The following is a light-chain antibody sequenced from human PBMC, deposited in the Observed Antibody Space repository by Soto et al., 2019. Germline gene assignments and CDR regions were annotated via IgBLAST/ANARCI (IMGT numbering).Light chain of an antibody. CDR1: NIESKS. CDR2: DDT. Sequence: SYELTQPPSLSVAPGQTARISCEEDNIESKSVHWYQQMPGQAPVLVVFDDTDRPSGVPERFSGSNSGNTATLTISRVEAGDEADYYCQVRDSTNEHEAIFGGGTKLTVL. J-gene: IGLJ2*01. V-gene: IGLV3-21*02. CDR3: QVRDSTNEHEAI.